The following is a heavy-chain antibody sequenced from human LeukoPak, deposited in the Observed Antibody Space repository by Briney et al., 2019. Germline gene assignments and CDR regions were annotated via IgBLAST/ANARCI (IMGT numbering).Heavy chain of an antibody. CDR2: ISSSSSYI. J-gene: IGHJ5*02. CDR3: ARDQDFDWLLSTRGWFDP. Sequence: GGSLRLSCAASGFTFSSYSMNWVRQAPGKGLEWVSSISSSSSYIYYAYSVKGRFTISRDNAKNSLYLQMNSLRAEDTAVYYCARDQDFDWLLSTRGWFDPWGQGTLVTVSS. CDR1: GFTFSSYS. V-gene: IGHV3-21*01. D-gene: IGHD3-9*01.